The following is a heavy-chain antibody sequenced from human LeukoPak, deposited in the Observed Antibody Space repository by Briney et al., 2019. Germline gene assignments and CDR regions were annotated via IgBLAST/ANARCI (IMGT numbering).Heavy chain of an antibody. D-gene: IGHD2-15*01. J-gene: IGHJ6*03. Sequence: GGSLRLSCAASGFTVSSNYMSWVRQPPGKGLEWVSVFYSGGSTYYADSVKGRFTISRDNSKNTLYLQMNSLRAEDTAVYSCARGGGGSRTKGYYYYMDVWGKGTTVTVSS. CDR3: ARGGGGSRTKGYYYYMDV. CDR2: FYSGGST. V-gene: IGHV3-53*01. CDR1: GFTVSSNY.